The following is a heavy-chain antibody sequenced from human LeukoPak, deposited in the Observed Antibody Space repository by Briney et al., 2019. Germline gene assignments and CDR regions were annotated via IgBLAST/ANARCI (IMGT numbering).Heavy chain of an antibody. CDR2: VSPPGGGT. D-gene: IGHD2-15*01. J-gene: IGHJ4*02. Sequence: GGSLRLSRAASGFSFSYHGMNWVRQAPGKGLEWLSGVSPPGGGTYYADSVKGRFTISRDDSRNTLSLQMDSLRAEDTAVYYCAKGIFYLLTILRSDYFDYWGQGTLVTVSS. V-gene: IGHV3-23*01. CDR1: GFSFSYHG. CDR3: AKGIFYLLTILRSDYFDY.